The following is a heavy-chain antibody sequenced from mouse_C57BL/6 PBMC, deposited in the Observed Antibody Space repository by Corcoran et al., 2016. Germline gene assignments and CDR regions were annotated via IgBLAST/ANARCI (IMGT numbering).Heavy chain of an antibody. D-gene: IGHD1-1*01. CDR1: GYAFSSYW. V-gene: IGHV1-80*01. CDR3: ARYGDYYGSSYGYFDV. Sequence: QVQLQQSGAELVKPGASVKISCKASGYAFSSYWMNWVKQRPGKCIEWIGQIYPGDGDTNYNGKFKGKATLTADKSSSTAYMQLSSLTSEDSAVYFCARYGDYYGSSYGYFDVWGTGTTVTVSS. J-gene: IGHJ1*03. CDR2: IYPGDGDT.